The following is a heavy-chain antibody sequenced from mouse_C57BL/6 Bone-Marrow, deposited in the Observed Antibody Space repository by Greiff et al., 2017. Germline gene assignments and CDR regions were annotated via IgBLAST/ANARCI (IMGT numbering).Heavy chain of an antibody. J-gene: IGHJ3*01. CDR1: GYTFTSYT. V-gene: IGHV1-4*01. D-gene: IGHD1-1*01. Sequence: QVQLQQSGAGLARPGASVKMSCKASGYTFTSYTMHWVKQRPGQGLEWIGYINPSSGYTKYNQKFKDKATLTADKSSSTAYMQLSSLTSEDSAVYYCAREGFTTVVAPFAYWGQGTLVTVSA. CDR3: AREGFTTVVAPFAY. CDR2: INPSSGYT.